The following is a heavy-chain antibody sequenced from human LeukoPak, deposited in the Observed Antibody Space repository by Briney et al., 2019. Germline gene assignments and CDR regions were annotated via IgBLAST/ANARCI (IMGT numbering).Heavy chain of an antibody. V-gene: IGHV3-23*01. CDR3: AKGPNFYSWRALDY. Sequence: PGGSLRLSCAASDSSFRSHDMSWVRQTSEKGLEWVSSIAADDASFYADSVRGRFTISGDKSQNILYLQMKSLRADDTAIYYCAKGPNFYSWRALDYWGQGSLVTVSS. J-gene: IGHJ4*02. CDR1: DSSFRSHD. CDR2: IAADDAS. D-gene: IGHD3-3*01.